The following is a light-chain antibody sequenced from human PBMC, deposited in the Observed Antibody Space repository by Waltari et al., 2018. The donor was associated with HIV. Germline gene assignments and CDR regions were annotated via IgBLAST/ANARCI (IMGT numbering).Light chain of an antibody. V-gene: IGLV1-47*01. J-gene: IGLJ3*02. CDR3: AVWDVSLNGRV. CDR2: RNY. Sequence: QSVLSQPPSAPGTPGQRVSFSCSGSSSNIGSNHVYWYQQFPGTAPKLLLYRNYQGPSGATDRLSCSESGDSGSLDISVLRAEDEAEYYSAVWDVSLNGRVFGGGNKLTVL. CDR1: SSNIGSNH.